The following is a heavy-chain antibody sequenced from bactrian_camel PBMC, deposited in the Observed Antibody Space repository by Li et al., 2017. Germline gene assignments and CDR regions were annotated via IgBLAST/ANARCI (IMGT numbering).Heavy chain of an antibody. CDR1: GFTLAANH. D-gene: IGHD6*01. CDR2: IYGGSGET. Sequence: HVQLVESGGGSVQAGGSLRLSCTGSGFTLAANHVAWFRQTPGNEREGVAGIYGGSGETYYADSAKGRFTISKDNAKNTPYLQMNSLKPEDTAMYYCAADQQSYGGSCHFGYWGQGTQVTVS. J-gene: IGHJ6*01. CDR3: AADQQSYGGSCHFGY. V-gene: IGHV3S6*01.